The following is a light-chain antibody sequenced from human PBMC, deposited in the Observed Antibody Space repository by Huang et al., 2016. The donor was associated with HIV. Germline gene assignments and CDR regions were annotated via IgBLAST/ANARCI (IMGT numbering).Light chain of an antibody. Sequence: DIQMTQSPSSLSASVGDRVTITCRARQHIRNYSNWYQLKTGNAPMVLIYAESNLQSGVPSRFSGSGSGTDFTLTISSLQTEDFATYYCQQSFSTPYTFGPGTNLEIK. J-gene: IGKJ2*01. CDR2: AES. V-gene: IGKV1-39*01. CDR1: QHIRNY. CDR3: QQSFSTPYT.